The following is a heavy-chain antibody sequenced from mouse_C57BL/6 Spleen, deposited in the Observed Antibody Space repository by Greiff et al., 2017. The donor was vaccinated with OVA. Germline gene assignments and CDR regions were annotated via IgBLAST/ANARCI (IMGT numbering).Heavy chain of an antibody. Sequence: EVQGVESGEGLVKPGGSLKLSCAASGFTFSSYAMSWVRQTPEKRLEWVAYISSGGDYIYYADTVKGRFTISRDNARNTLYLQMSSLKSEDTAMYYCTRGGYYYGSSYGDWFAYWGQGTLVTVSA. CDR2: ISSGGDYI. V-gene: IGHV5-9-1*02. J-gene: IGHJ3*01. CDR3: TRGGYYYGSSYGDWFAY. D-gene: IGHD1-1*01. CDR1: GFTFSSYA.